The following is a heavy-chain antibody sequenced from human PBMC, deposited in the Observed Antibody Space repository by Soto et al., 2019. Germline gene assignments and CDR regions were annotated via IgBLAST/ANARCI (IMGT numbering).Heavy chain of an antibody. V-gene: IGHV4-59*01. CDR1: GGSISSYY. D-gene: IGHD3-10*01. J-gene: IGHJ3*02. CDR2: IYYSGGT. CDR3: AREGARDRFGAFDI. Sequence: SETLSLTCTVSGGSISSYYWSWIRQPPGKGLEWIGYIYYSGGTNYNPSLKSRVTISVDTSKNQFSLKLSSVTAADTAVYYCAREGARDRFGAFDIWGQGTMVTVSS.